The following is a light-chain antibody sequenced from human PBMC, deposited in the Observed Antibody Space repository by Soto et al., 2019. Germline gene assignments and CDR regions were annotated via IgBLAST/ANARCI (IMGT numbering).Light chain of an antibody. Sequence: DIQMTQSPSSLSASVGDRVTITCQASQDISNYLNWYQQKPGKAPKLLIYDASNLETGVPSRFSGSGSGTDFTFNISSLQPEDIATYYCQQYESFSATFGPGTKVDIK. J-gene: IGKJ1*01. CDR2: DAS. V-gene: IGKV1-33*01. CDR1: QDISNY. CDR3: QQYESFSAT.